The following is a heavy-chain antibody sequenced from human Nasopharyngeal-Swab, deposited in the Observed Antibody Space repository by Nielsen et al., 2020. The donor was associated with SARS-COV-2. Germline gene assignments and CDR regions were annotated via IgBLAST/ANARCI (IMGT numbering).Heavy chain of an antibody. CDR3: ARGLSGIVPAPILGLGPYYYYYYMDV. D-gene: IGHD2-2*01. V-gene: IGHV4-34*01. CDR2: INHSGST. J-gene: IGHJ6*03. Sequence: RQAPGKGPEWFAEINHSGSTNYNPSLKSRVTLSVDTSMNQVSLEVSSVTAADTAVYYCARGLSGIVPAPILGLGPYYYYYYMDVWGKGTTVTVS.